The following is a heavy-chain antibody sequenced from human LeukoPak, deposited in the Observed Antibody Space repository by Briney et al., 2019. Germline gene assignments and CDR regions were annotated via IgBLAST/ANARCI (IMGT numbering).Heavy chain of an antibody. D-gene: IGHD3-22*01. J-gene: IGHJ4*02. CDR2: IIPIFGTA. CDR3: AREGGYFFDY. V-gene: IGHV1-69*05. Sequence: PAASVKVSCKASGGTFSSYAISWVRQAPGQGLEWMGGIIPIFGTANYAQKFQGRVTITTDESTSTVYMELSSLRSGDTAIYYCAREGGYFFDYWGQGTLVTVSS. CDR1: GGTFSSYA.